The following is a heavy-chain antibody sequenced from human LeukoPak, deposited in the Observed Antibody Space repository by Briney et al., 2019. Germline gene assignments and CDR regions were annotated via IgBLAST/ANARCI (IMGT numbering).Heavy chain of an antibody. D-gene: IGHD2-15*01. CDR2: INHSGST. J-gene: IGHJ3*02. CDR1: GGSFSGYY. Sequence: SETLSLTCAVSGGSFSGYYWSWIRQPPGKGLEWIGEINHSGSTNYNPSLKSRVTISVDTSKNQFSLKLSSVTAADTAVYYCARRLMVGAATPGAFDIWGQGTMVTVSS. CDR3: ARRLMVGAATPGAFDI. V-gene: IGHV4-34*01.